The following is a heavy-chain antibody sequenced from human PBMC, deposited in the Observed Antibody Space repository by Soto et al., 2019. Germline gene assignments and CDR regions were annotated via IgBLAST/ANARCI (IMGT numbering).Heavy chain of an antibody. Sequence: GGSLRLSCAASGVTFNNAWMSWVRQSPGKGLEWVSAISGSGGSTYYADSVKGRFTISRDNSKNTLYLQMNSLRAEDTAVYYCAKQPITMIVVVPQEFAYWGQGTLVPVSS. CDR1: GVTFNNAW. D-gene: IGHD3-22*01. CDR3: AKQPITMIVVVPQEFAY. V-gene: IGHV3-23*01. J-gene: IGHJ4*02. CDR2: ISGSGGST.